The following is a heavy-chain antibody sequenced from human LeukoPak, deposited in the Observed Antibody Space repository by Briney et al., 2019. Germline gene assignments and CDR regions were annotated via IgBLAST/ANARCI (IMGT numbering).Heavy chain of an antibody. J-gene: IGHJ6*02. V-gene: IGHV1-69*04. CDR2: IIPMLGTV. Sequence: ASVKVSCKASGATFSSYAINWVRQAPGQGLEWMGKIIPMLGTVNYAQKFQGRVTIIADKFTSTAYMELSSLRSEDTAVYYCARDQKVGATPYFGMDVWGQGTTVTVSS. CDR3: ARDQKVGATPYFGMDV. D-gene: IGHD1-26*01. CDR1: GATFSSYA.